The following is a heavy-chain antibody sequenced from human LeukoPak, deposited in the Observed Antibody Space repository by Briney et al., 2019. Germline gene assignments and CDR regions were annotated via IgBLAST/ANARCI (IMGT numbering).Heavy chain of an antibody. CDR3: ARDPEGVTPLDY. V-gene: IGHV1-18*01. J-gene: IGHJ4*02. Sequence: ASVKVSCKASGYIFTSYGSAWVRQAPGQGLEWMGWISALNGNTNYAQKFQGRVTMTTDTSTSTAYMELRSLTSDDTAMYYCARDPEGVTPLDYWGQGTLVTVSS. D-gene: IGHD3-10*01. CDR1: GYIFTSYG. CDR2: ISALNGNT.